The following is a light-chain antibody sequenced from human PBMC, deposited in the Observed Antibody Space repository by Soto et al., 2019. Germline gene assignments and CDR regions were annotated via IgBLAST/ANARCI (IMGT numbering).Light chain of an antibody. Sequence: QSVLTQPPSASGTPGQRVTISCSGSSSNIGSNTVNWYRQLPGTAPKVLIYTDDQRPSGVPDRFSGSKSGTSASLAVSGLQSEDEADYYCAAWDDSLKGVVFGGGTQLTVL. J-gene: IGLJ2*01. CDR2: TDD. CDR3: AAWDDSLKGVV. CDR1: SSNIGSNT. V-gene: IGLV1-44*01.